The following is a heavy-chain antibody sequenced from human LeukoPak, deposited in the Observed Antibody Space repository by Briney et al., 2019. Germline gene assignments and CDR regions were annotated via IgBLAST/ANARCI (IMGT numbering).Heavy chain of an antibody. CDR1: GFTFSSYG. CDR3: AKEKARIVGATTAHPGYFQH. D-gene: IGHD1-26*01. CDR2: IRYDGSNK. V-gene: IGHV3-30*02. J-gene: IGHJ1*01. Sequence: GGSLRLSCAASGFTFSSYGMHWVRQAPGKGLEWVAFIRYDGSNKYYADSVKGRFTISRDNSKNTLYLQMNSLRAEDTAVYYCAKEKARIVGATTAHPGYFQHWGQGTLVTVSS.